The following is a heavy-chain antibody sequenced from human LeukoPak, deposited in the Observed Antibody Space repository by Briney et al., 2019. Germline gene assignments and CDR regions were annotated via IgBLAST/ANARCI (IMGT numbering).Heavy chain of an antibody. D-gene: IGHD3-22*01. Sequence: PGGSLRLSCAASGFTFSDWTMNWIRQAPGKGLEWVSSISSSSSYIYYADSVKGRFTISRDNTKNSLYLQMNSLRPEDTAVYYCNLLTMIVVGHLTSSTPWGQGTLVTVSS. J-gene: IGHJ5*02. V-gene: IGHV3-21*01. CDR3: NLLTMIVVGHLTSSTP. CDR1: GFTFSDWT. CDR2: ISSSSSYI.